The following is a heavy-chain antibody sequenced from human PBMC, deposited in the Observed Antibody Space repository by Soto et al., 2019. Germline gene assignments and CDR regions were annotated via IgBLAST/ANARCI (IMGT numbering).Heavy chain of an antibody. CDR3: VRALSSGWYGDFDY. D-gene: IGHD6-19*01. CDR1: GFTFSTYA. J-gene: IGHJ4*02. CDR2: ISTNGVST. Sequence: PGGSLRLSCSASGFTFSTYAVHWVRQAPGKGLEYVSAISTNGVSTYYADSVKGRFTISRDDSRNTLYLQMSSLRAEDTAVYYCVRALSSGWYGDFDYWGQGTLVTLSS. V-gene: IGHV3-64D*06.